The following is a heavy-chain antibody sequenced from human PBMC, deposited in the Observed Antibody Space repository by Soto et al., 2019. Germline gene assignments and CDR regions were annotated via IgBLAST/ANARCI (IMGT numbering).Heavy chain of an antibody. D-gene: IGHD2-8*02. Sequence: QVQLQQWGAGLLKPSETLSLTCAVYGESLNGYHWSWIRQPPGTGLVWIGEVSHDGRTNYNPSLTGRVTISMYAAKNAFSLSLKSVTAADTAEYYCARGHWSARFLNWGHGALVTVS. CDR1: GESLNGYH. V-gene: IGHV4-34*02. CDR2: VSHDGRT. CDR3: ARGHWSARFLN. J-gene: IGHJ4*01.